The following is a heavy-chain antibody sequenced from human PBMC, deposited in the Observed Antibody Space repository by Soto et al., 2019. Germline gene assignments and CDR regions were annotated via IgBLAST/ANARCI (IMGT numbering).Heavy chain of an antibody. CDR2: ISYDGSNE. Sequence: QVQLVESGGGVVQPGRSLRLSCAASGFTFSSYVMHWVRQAPGKGLEWVAAISYDGSNEYYADSVKGRFIISRDNSKNSVYLEMNSLRAEDTAVYYCAREACSGGSCYSSDAFDIWGQGTMVTVSS. J-gene: IGHJ3*02. CDR1: GFTFSSYV. D-gene: IGHD2-15*01. CDR3: AREACSGGSCYSSDAFDI. V-gene: IGHV3-30-3*01.